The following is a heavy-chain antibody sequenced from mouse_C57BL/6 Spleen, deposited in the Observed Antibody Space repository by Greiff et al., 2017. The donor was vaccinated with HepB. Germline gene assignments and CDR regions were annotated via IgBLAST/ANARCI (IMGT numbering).Heavy chain of an antibody. J-gene: IGHJ2*01. CDR1: GYAFSSYW. V-gene: IGHV1-80*01. CDR3: ARDYGSSYGFDY. Sequence: VQLQESGAELVKPGASVKISCKASGYAFSSYWMNWVKQRPGKGLEWIGQIYPGDGDTNYNGKFKGKATLTADKSSSTAYMQLSSLTSEDSAVYFCARDYGSSYGFDYWGQGTTLTVSS. CDR2: IYPGDGDT. D-gene: IGHD1-1*01.